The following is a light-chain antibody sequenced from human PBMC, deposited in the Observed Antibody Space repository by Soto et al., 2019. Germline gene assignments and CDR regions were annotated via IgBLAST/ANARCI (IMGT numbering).Light chain of an antibody. CDR3: QQRHMWPIT. V-gene: IGKV3-11*01. CDR1: QSFRGL. CDR2: DAY. J-gene: IGKJ5*01. Sequence: EVVLTQSPVTLALSPGERATLLCMASQSFRGLLAWYQQKPGQAPRLLIYDAYNRATGIPPRFSGSGSGTDFTLTISSLETEDSAVYYCQQRHMWPITFGQGTRLEIK.